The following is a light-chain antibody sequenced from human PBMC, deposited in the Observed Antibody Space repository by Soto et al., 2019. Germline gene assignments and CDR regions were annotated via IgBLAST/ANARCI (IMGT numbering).Light chain of an antibody. Sequence: QSALTQSASVSGSPGQSITISCTGTNSDVGGYNYVSWYQQHPGKAPKFMIYDVSSRPSGVSDRFSGSKSGNTASLTISGLQAEDEADYYCSSYTTSNTRQIVFGTGTKLTVL. CDR2: DVS. V-gene: IGLV2-14*01. CDR1: NSDVGGYNY. CDR3: SSYTTSNTRQIV. J-gene: IGLJ1*01.